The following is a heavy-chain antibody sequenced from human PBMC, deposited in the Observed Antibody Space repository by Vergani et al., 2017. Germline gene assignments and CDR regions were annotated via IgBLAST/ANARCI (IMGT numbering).Heavy chain of an antibody. J-gene: IGHJ2*01. CDR2: ISSSSSYM. D-gene: IGHD2-2*01. V-gene: IGHV3-21*01. CDR3: ARLVVTGWYFDL. Sequence: EVQLVESGGGLVKPGGSLRLSCAASGFTFSSYSMNWVRQAPGKGLEWVSFISSSSSYMYYADSVKGRFTISTDNAKNSLYLQMNSLRAEATAVYYCARLVVTGWYFDLWGRGTLVTVSS. CDR1: GFTFSSYS.